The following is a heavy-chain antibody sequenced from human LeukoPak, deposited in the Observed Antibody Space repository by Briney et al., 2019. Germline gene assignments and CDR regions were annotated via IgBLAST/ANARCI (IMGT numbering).Heavy chain of an antibody. CDR1: GFTFSGYW. D-gene: IGHD4-17*01. V-gene: IGHV3-74*01. J-gene: IGHJ4*02. Sequence: GGSLRLSCAAFGFTFSGYWMHWVRQAPGKGLVWVSRINGDGKSTTYADSVKGRFTISRDNAKNTLYLQMNSLRAEDTAVYYCTRVGAVTYDYWGQGTLVTVSS. CDR2: INGDGKST. CDR3: TRVGAVTYDY.